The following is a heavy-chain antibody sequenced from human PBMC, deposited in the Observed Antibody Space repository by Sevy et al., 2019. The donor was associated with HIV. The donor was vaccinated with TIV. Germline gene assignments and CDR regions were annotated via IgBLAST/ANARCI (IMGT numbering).Heavy chain of an antibody. CDR2: ISYDGSNK. V-gene: IGHV3-30*18. CDR3: AKDRTLKRSSGWYYFDY. D-gene: IGHD6-19*01. CDR1: GFTFSSYG. Sequence: GGCLRLSCAASGFTFSSYGMHWVRQAPGKGLEWVVVISYDGSNKYYADAVKGRFTISRDNSKNTLYLQMNSLRAEDTAVYYCAKDRTLKRSSGWYYFDYWGQGTLVTVSS. J-gene: IGHJ4*02.